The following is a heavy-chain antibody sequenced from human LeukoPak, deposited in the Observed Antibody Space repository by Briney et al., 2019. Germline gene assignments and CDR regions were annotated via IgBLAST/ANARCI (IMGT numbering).Heavy chain of an antibody. D-gene: IGHD4-23*01. CDR3: ARVYYGGKHFDY. Sequence: TASETLSLTCTVSGGSISSSSYYWGWIRQPPGKGLEWIGSIYYSGSTYYNPSLKSRVTISVDTSKNQFSLKLSSVTAADTAVYYCARVYYGGKHFDYWGQGTLVTVSS. CDR2: IYYSGST. V-gene: IGHV4-39*07. CDR1: GGSISSSSYY. J-gene: IGHJ4*02.